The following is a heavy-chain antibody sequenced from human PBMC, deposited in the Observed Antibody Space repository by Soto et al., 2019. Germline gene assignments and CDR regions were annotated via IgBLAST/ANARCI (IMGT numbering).Heavy chain of an antibody. V-gene: IGHV3-21*01. Sequence: KPGGSLRLSCAASGFSFNTYSMNWVRQAPGKGLEWVSSISGSSAHIYYAGSVRGRFTISRDNTKTSLYLQMNSLRAEDTAVYYCVSAPGLYYFDYWGQGTLVTVSS. J-gene: IGHJ4*02. CDR2: ISGSSAHI. CDR3: VSAPGLYYFDY. CDR1: GFSFNTYS.